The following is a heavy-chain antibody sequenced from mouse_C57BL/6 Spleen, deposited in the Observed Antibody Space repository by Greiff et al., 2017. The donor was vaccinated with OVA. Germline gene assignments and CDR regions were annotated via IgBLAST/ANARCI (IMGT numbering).Heavy chain of an antibody. CDR2: ISDGGSYT. J-gene: IGHJ4*01. CDR3: ARGGLRLHAMDY. V-gene: IGHV5-4*03. CDR1: GFTFSSYA. Sequence: EVKVVESGGGLVKPGGSLKLSCAASGFTFSSYAMSWVRQTPEKRLEWVATISDGGSYTYYPDNVKGRFTISRDNAKNNLYLQMSHLKSEDTAMYYCARGGLRLHAMDYWGQGTSVTVSS. D-gene: IGHD3-2*02.